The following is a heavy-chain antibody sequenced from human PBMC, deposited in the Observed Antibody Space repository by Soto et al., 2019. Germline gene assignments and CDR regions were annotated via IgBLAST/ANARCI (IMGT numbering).Heavy chain of an antibody. J-gene: IGHJ6*02. CDR3: ARGTVAGTPMYYYYYGMDV. CDR2: TYYRSKWYN. Sequence: SQTLSLTCAISGDSVSSNSAAWNWIRQSPSRGLEWLGRTYYRSKWYNDYAVSVKSRITINPDTSKNQFSLQLNSVTPEDTAVYYCARGTVAGTPMYYYYYGMDVWGQGTTVTVSS. CDR1: GDSVSSNSAA. V-gene: IGHV6-1*01. D-gene: IGHD6-19*01.